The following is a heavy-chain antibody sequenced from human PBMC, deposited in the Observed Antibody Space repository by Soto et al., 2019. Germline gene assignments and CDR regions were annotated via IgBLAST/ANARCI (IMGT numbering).Heavy chain of an antibody. CDR2: IYHSGST. D-gene: IGHD4-17*01. J-gene: IGHJ4*02. CDR1: GGSISSGGYS. V-gene: IGHV4-30-2*01. Sequence: LSLTCAVSGGSISSGGYSWSWIRQPPGKGLEWIGYIYHSGSTYYNPSLKSRVTISVDRSKNQFSLKLSSVTAADTAVYYCARDRGYGDHHYFDYWGQGTLVTVSS. CDR3: ARDRGYGDHHYFDY.